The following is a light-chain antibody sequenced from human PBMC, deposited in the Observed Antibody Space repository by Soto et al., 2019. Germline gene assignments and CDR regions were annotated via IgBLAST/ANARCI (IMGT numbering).Light chain of an antibody. CDR2: GAS. Sequence: EIVMTQSPATLSVSPGERATLSCRASQSVSSNLAWYQQKPGQAPRLLIYGASTRATGIPARFSGSGSGTEFTLTISSLQSEDWAVYYCQQYNYWPRTFGQGTKVEIK. CDR1: QSVSSN. CDR3: QQYNYWPRT. J-gene: IGKJ1*01. V-gene: IGKV3-15*01.